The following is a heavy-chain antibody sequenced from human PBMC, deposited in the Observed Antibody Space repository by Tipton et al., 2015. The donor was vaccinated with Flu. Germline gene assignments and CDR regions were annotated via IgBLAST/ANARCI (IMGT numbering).Heavy chain of an antibody. Sequence: SLRLSCAAPGFTFDDYAMHWVRQAPGKGLEWVSGISWNSGGIGYADSVKGRFTISRDNAKNSLYLQMNSLRAEDTALYYCARPRITIFGVVADAFDIWGQGTMVTVSS. CDR2: ISWNSGGI. V-gene: IGHV3-9*01. CDR1: GFTFDDYA. CDR3: ARPRITIFGVVADAFDI. D-gene: IGHD3-3*01. J-gene: IGHJ3*02.